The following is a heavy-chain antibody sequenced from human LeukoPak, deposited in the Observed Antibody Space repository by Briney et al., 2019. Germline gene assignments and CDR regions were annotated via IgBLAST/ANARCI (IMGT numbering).Heavy chain of an antibody. CDR2: IKQDGSEK. V-gene: IGHV3-7*01. CDR3: ASLVGATFSPTDAFDI. D-gene: IGHD1-26*01. J-gene: IGHJ3*02. CDR1: GFTFSSYW. Sequence: PGGSLRLSCAASGFTFSSYWMNWVRQAPGKGLEWVANIKQDGSEKYYVDSVKGRFTISRDNAKNSLYLQMNSLRAEDTAVYYCASLVGATFSPTDAFDIWGQGTMVTVSS.